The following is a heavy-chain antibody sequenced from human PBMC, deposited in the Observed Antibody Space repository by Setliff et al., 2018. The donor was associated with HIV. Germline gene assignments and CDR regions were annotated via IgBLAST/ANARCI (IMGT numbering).Heavy chain of an antibody. CDR1: GGSIRGYY. CDR2: VFYTGST. J-gene: IGHJ6*03. V-gene: IGHV4-59*12. CDR3: ARGARLLAGYSDRWDYYYMAV. D-gene: IGHD6-13*01. Sequence: PSETLSLTCSVSGGSIRGYYWSWLRQPPGKGLEWIGYVFYTGSTHYNPSLKSRFTISVDTSKNQFSLKVNSVTAADTAVYYCARGARLLAGYSDRWDYYYMAVWGKGTTVTVSS.